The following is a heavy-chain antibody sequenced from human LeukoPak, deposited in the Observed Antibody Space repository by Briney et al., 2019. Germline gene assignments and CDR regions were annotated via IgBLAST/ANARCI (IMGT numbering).Heavy chain of an antibody. CDR1: GYTFTSYG. Sequence: ASVKVSCKASGYTFTSYGISWVRQAPGQGLEWMGWISAYNGNTNYAQKLQGRVTITTDTSTSTAYMELRSLRSDDTAVYYCARDRPDYYDSSGYYRDNFDYWGQGTLVTVSS. V-gene: IGHV1-18*01. D-gene: IGHD3-22*01. CDR3: ARDRPDYYDSSGYYRDNFDY. J-gene: IGHJ4*02. CDR2: ISAYNGNT.